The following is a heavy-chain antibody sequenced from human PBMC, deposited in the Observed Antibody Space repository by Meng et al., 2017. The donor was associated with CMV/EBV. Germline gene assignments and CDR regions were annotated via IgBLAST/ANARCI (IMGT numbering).Heavy chain of an antibody. J-gene: IGHJ3*02. CDR3: ARHNGGELVPGPDAFDI. D-gene: IGHD6-13*01. Sequence: GESLKISCKASGYSFTSYWIGWVRQMPGKGLEWMGIIYPGDSDTRYSTSFQGQVTISADKSISTAYLQWSSLKASDTAMYYCARHNGGELVPGPDAFDIWGQGTMVTVSS. V-gene: IGHV5-51*01. CDR1: GYSFTSYW. CDR2: IYPGDSDT.